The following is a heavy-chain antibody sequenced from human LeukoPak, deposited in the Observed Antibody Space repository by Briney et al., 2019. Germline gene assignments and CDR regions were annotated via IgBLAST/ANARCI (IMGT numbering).Heavy chain of an antibody. CDR2: ISYDGGNK. V-gene: IGHV3-30*18. D-gene: IGHD2-15*01. CDR1: GFTFSSYG. Sequence: GGSLRLSCAASGFTFSSYGMHWVRQAPGKGLEWVAVISYDGGNKYYADSVKGRFTISRDNSKNTLYLQMNSLRAEDTAVYYCAKDGSGCMDYWGQGTLVTVSS. J-gene: IGHJ4*02. CDR3: AKDGSGCMDY.